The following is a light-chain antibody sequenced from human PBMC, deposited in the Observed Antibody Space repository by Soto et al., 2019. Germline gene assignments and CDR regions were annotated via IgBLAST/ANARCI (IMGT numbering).Light chain of an antibody. Sequence: EILLTQSPATLSLSPGERATLSGRASQSVSSYLAWYQQKPGQAPRLLIYDASNRATGIPARFSGSGSGTDFTLTISSLEPEDFAVYYCQQRSNWPRTFGQGTKVEIK. CDR3: QQRSNWPRT. CDR1: QSVSSY. CDR2: DAS. V-gene: IGKV3-11*01. J-gene: IGKJ1*01.